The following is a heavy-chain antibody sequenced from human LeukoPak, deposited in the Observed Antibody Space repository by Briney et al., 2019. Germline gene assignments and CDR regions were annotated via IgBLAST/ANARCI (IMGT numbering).Heavy chain of an antibody. D-gene: IGHD3-3*01. V-gene: IGHV4-61*02. J-gene: IGHJ6*02. CDR2: IYTSGST. CDR3: ARDSTPVLRFLEWLPAYYYYYGMDV. CDR1: GGSISSGSYY. Sequence: SQTPSLTCTVSGGSISSGSYYWSWIRQPAGKGLEWIGRIYTSGSTNYNPSLKSRVTISVDTSKNQFSLKLSSVTAADTAVYYCARDSTPVLRFLEWLPAYYYYYGMDVWAKGPRSPSP.